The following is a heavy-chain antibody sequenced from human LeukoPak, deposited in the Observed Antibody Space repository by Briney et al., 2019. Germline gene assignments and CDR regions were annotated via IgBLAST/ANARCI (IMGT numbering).Heavy chain of an antibody. D-gene: IGHD4-23*01. CDR1: GFTFSSYT. CDR3: ARDYYDYVGNSSPY. Sequence: TGGSLRLSCAVSGFTFSSYTMNWVRQAPGKGLEWVSSITGISSYIYYAASSRGRSTYSRNNAKNSLYLQMNSLRPEDTAVYYCARDYYDYVGNSSPYWGQGTLVTVSS. CDR2: ITGISSYI. J-gene: IGHJ4*02. V-gene: IGHV3-21*01.